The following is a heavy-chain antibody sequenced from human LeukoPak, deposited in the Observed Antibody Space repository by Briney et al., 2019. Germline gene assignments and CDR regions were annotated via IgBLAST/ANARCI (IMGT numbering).Heavy chain of an antibody. CDR1: GFTFSNFA. J-gene: IGHJ6*02. Sequence: GGSLRLSCAASGFTFSNFAVVWVRQAPGKGLEWVCAISGSGTSIYYADSVRGRFTISRDNSKNTLYLQMNSLRAEDTAVYYCARRWAAAGMDVWGQGTTVTVSS. CDR3: ARRWAAAGMDV. CDR2: ISGSGTSI. V-gene: IGHV3-23*01. D-gene: IGHD6-13*01.